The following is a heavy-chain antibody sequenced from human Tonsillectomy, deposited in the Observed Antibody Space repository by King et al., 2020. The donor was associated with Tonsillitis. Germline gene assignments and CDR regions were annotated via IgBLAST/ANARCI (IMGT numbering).Heavy chain of an antibody. CDR2: ISSSSSYI. CDR1: GFTFSTYN. J-gene: IGHJ2*01. V-gene: IGHV3-21*01. Sequence: VQLVESGGGLVKPGGSLRLSCAASGFTFSTYNMNWVRQAPGKGLEWVSSISSSSSYIYYADSVKGRFTISRDNAEDSLYLQMNSLRAEDTAVYYCARDWYLDLWGRGTLVTVSS. CDR3: ARDWYLDL.